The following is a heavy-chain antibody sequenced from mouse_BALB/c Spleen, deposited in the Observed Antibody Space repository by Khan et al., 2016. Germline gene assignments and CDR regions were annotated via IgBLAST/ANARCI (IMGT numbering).Heavy chain of an antibody. V-gene: IGHV9-3-1*01. Sequence: QIQLVQSGPELKKPGKTVKISCKASGYTFTNYGMNWVKQAPGKGLKWMGWINTYSGESTYADAFKGRFAFSLETTANNAYLQINNLKNEDTATHSCARYRYYSGSSSYFDFWGAGTTVTVSS. CDR2: INTYSGES. J-gene: IGHJ1*01. D-gene: IGHD1-1*01. CDR3: ARYRYYSGSSSYFDF. CDR1: GYTFTNYG.